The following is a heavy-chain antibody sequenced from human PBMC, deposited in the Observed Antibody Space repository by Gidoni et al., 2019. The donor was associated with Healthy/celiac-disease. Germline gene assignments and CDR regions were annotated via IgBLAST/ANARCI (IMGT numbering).Heavy chain of an antibody. CDR1: GGTFSSYA. Sequence: QVQRVQSGAEVKKPGSSVKVSCKASGGTFSSYAISWVRQAPGQGLEWMGRIIPILGIANYAQKFQGRVTITADKSTSTAYMELSSLRSEDTAVYYCARDLEVVASQLGYWGQVTLVTVSS. CDR3: ARDLEVVASQLGY. CDR2: IIPILGIA. D-gene: IGHD2-15*01. J-gene: IGHJ4*02. V-gene: IGHV1-69*04.